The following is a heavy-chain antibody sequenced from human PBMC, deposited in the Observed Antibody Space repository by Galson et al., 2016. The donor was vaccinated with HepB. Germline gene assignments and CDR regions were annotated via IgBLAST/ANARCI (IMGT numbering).Heavy chain of an antibody. Sequence: SLRLSCATSGFTFGDYAMTWVRQAPGKGLEWVGFIRSKAYGGTTEYAASVEGRFTISRDDSKNSLYLQMNSLKIEDTAVYYCARWQSGSPVNWGQGTLVTVSS. J-gene: IGHJ4*02. CDR2: IRSKAYGGTT. CDR3: ARWQSGSPVN. CDR1: GFTFGDYA. D-gene: IGHD1-26*01. V-gene: IGHV3-49*04.